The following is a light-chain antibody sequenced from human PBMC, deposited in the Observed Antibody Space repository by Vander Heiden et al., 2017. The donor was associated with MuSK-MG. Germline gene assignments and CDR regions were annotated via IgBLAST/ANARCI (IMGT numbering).Light chain of an antibody. CDR2: AAS. V-gene: IGKV1-27*01. CDR1: QGISNY. Sequence: DIQMTQSPSSLSASVGDRVTVTCRASQGISNYLAWYQQKPGKVPNLLIYAASTLHSGVSSPFRGRGPGTDFTLTMTSLQPEDVTTYYCLMYAGAAPTFGGGTRLEMK. J-gene: IGKJ4*01. CDR3: LMYAGAAPT.